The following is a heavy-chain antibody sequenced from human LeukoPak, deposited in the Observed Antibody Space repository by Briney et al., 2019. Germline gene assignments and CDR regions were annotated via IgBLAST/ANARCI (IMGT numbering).Heavy chain of an antibody. V-gene: IGHV1-24*01. Sequence: ASVKVSCKVSGYTLTELSMHWVRQAPGKGLEWMGGFGPEDGETIYAQKFQGRVTMTEDTSTDTAYMELSSLRSEDTAVYYCATIGDGYYYDSSGTEVFDYWGQGTLVTVSS. D-gene: IGHD3-22*01. CDR2: FGPEDGET. CDR1: GYTLTELS. CDR3: ATIGDGYYYDSSGTEVFDY. J-gene: IGHJ4*02.